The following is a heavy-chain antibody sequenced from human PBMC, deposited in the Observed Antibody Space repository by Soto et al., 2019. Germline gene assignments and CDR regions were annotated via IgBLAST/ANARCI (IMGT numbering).Heavy chain of an antibody. CDR3: VKQAHGLDGVAFDY. Sequence: EVQLVESGGGLVQPGGTLRLSCSASDFIFSESTRYWVRQVPGQELEAISPVSTSGRSTYYADSVKDRFTISRDNSKNTLFLQMGSLRPEDTAIYYGVKQAHGLDGVAFDYRGQGTQVTVAS. D-gene: IGHD2-15*01. CDR2: VSTSGRST. V-gene: IGHV3-64D*06. J-gene: IGHJ4*02. CDR1: DFIFSEST.